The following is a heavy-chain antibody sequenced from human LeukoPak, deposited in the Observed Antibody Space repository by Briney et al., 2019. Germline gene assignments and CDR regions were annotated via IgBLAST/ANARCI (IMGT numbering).Heavy chain of an antibody. D-gene: IGHD2/OR15-2a*01. CDR1: GFTFSSTW. V-gene: IGHV3-15*07. CDR3: TPGGDVIVAGTRAFDI. Sequence: GGSLRLSCAASGFTFSSTWMNWVRQAPGKGLEWVGRIKSAIDGGATDYAAPVQGRFTISRDDSQAPLYLQMNGLRTEDTAVYYCTPGGDVIVAGTRAFDIWGQGTMVTVSS. CDR2: IKSAIDGGAT. J-gene: IGHJ3*02.